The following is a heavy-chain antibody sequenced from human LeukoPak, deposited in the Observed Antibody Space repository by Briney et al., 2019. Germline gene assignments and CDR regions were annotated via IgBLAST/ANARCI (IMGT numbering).Heavy chain of an antibody. CDR2: IYYSGST. CDR3: ARHSSSWYRDAFDI. D-gene: IGHD6-13*01. V-gene: IGHV4-59*08. Sequence: SETLSLTCTVSGGSISSYYWSWIRQPPGKGLEWIGYIYYSGSTNYNPSLKSRVTISVDTSKNQFSLKLSSVTAADTAVYYCARHSSSWYRDAFDIWGQGTMVTVSS. CDR1: GGSISSYY. J-gene: IGHJ3*02.